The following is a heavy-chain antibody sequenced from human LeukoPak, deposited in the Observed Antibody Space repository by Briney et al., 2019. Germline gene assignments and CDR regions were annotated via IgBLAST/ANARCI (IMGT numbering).Heavy chain of an antibody. CDR3: ARARGFSVGWAVDAFDI. CDR2: IKQDGSET. CDR1: GFTFNIFW. Sequence: GGSLRLSCAASGFTFNIFWMSWVRQAPGRGLEWVANIKQDGSETYYLDSVKGRFTLSRDNARNSLYLQMTSLSAEDTAVYYCARARGFSVGWAVDAFDIWGPGTVVTVSS. J-gene: IGHJ3*02. V-gene: IGHV3-7*01. D-gene: IGHD6-19*01.